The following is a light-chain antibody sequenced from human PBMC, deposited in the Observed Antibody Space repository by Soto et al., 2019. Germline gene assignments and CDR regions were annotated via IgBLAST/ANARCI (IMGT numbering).Light chain of an antibody. J-gene: IGKJ5*01. CDR1: QSVNGF. Sequence: EIVMTQSPGTLSVFPGESVTLSCRASQSVNGFLDWFQHKPGQAPRLVLKRIFIRAIGVPARFSGSGSETEFTLTINGLQSGDSGVYYCQQYTDWPITYGQGTRLEIK. CDR2: RIF. CDR3: QQYTDWPIT. V-gene: IGKV3-15*01.